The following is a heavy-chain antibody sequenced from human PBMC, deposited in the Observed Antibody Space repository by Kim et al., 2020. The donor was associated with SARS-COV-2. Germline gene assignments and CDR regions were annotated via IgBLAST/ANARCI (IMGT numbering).Heavy chain of an antibody. Sequence: GGSLRLSCAASGFTFANYAMNWVRQAPGKGLVWVATVSGGGRDTYYADSVKGRFVISRDNSKGTLYLQMNSLRDTDTAVYFCAKDRNGYNQPVEHWGRGTLVTVSS. J-gene: IGHJ4*02. V-gene: IGHV3-23*01. CDR2: VSGGGRDT. CDR3: AKDRNGYNQPVEH. D-gene: IGHD5-12*01. CDR1: GFTFANYA.